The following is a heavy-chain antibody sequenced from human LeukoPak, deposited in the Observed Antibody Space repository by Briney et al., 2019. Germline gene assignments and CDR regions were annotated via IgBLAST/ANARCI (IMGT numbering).Heavy chain of an antibody. D-gene: IGHD2-2*01. CDR3: ARHFAPETGKDTDIVVVPAAPYSYYGMDV. V-gene: IGHV1-69*04. CDR2: IIPIFGIA. J-gene: IGHJ6*02. CDR1: GGTFSSYA. Sequence: SVKVSCKASGGTFSSYAISWVRQAPGQGLEWMGRIIPIFGIANYAQKFQGRVTITADKSTSTAYMELSSLRSEDTAVYYCARHFAPETGKDTDIVVVPAAPYSYYGMDVWGQGTTVTVSS.